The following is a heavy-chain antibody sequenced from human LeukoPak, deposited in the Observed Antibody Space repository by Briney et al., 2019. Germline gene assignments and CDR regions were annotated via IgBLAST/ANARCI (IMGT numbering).Heavy chain of an antibody. CDR1: GGSISSYY. CDR3: ARGDYYDSSGYYY. D-gene: IGHD3-22*01. CDR2: IYYSGST. V-gene: IGHV4-59*08. J-gene: IGHJ4*02. Sequence: SETLSLTCTVSGGSISSYYWSWIRQPPGKGLEGIGYIYYSGSTNYNPSLKSRVTISVATSKNQFSLKLSSVTAADTAVYYCARGDYYDSSGYYYWGQGTLVTVSS.